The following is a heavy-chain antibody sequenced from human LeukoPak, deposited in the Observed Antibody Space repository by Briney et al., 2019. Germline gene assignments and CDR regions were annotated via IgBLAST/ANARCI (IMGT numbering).Heavy chain of an antibody. J-gene: IGHJ4*02. D-gene: IGHD6-13*01. CDR2: ISTSSSII. V-gene: IGHV3-48*01. Sequence: GGSLRLSCAASGFTFSNYKMHWVRQAPGKGLEWVSKISTSSSIIYYADSVKGRFTISRDNAKNSLYPQMNSLRAEDTAIYYCVRDSDSSWTPFDYWGQGTLVTVSS. CDR3: VRDSDSSWTPFDY. CDR1: GFTFSNYK.